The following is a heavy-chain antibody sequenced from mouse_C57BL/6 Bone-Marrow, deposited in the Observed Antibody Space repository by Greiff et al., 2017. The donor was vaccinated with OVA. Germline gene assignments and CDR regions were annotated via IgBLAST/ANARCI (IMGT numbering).Heavy chain of an antibody. D-gene: IGHD1-1*01. CDR2: ILPGSGST. Sequence: VQLQQSGAELMKPGASVKLSCKATGYTFTGYWIEWVKQRPGHGLEWIGEILPGSGSTNYNEKFKGKATFTADTSSTTAYMQHSSLTTEDSAIYYCAREGYYYGSSWFAYWGQGTLVTVSA. J-gene: IGHJ3*01. CDR3: AREGYYYGSSWFAY. V-gene: IGHV1-9*01. CDR1: GYTFTGYW.